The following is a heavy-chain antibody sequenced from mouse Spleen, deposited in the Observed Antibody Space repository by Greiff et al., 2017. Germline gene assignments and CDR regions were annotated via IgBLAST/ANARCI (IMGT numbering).Heavy chain of an antibody. Sequence: QVQLQQPGAELVMPGASVKMSCKASGYTFTDYWMHWVKQRPGQGLEWIGAIDTSDSYTSYNQKFKGKATLTVDESSSTAYMQLSSLTSEDSAVYYCARHGYANYYAMDYWGQGTSVTVSS. CDR2: IDTSDSYT. CDR3: ARHGYANYYAMDY. V-gene: IGHV1-69*01. J-gene: IGHJ4*01. D-gene: IGHD2-2*01. CDR1: GYTFTDYW.